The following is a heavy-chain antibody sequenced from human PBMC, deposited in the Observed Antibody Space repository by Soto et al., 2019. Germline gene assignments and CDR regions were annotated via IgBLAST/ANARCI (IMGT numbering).Heavy chain of an antibody. Sequence: QVQLVQSGAEVKKPGSSVKVSCKASGGTFSSYTISWVRQAPGQGLEWMGRIIPILGIANYAQKFQGRVTITADKSTSTAYMELSSLRSEDTAVYYCAGRIAYCGGDCYPSFDYWGQGTLDTVSS. J-gene: IGHJ4*02. CDR3: AGRIAYCGGDCYPSFDY. CDR1: GGTFSSYT. D-gene: IGHD2-21*02. CDR2: IIPILGIA. V-gene: IGHV1-69*02.